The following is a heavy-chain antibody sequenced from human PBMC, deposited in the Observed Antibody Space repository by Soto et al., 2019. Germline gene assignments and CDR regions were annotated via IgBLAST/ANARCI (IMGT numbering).Heavy chain of an antibody. V-gene: IGHV4-34*01. CDR1: GGSFSGYY. CDR2: INHSGST. J-gene: IGHJ4*02. D-gene: IGHD3-22*01. CDR3: VRWYYYDSSGYGSFDY. Sequence: PSEPLSLTCAVYGGSFSGYYWSWIRPPPGKGLEWIGEINHSGSTNYTPSLKSRVTISVDTSKNQFSLKLSSVTAADTAVYYCVRWYYYDSSGYGSFDYWGQGTLVTVSS.